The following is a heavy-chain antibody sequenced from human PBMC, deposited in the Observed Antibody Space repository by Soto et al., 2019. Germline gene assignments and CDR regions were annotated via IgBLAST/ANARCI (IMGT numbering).Heavy chain of an antibody. J-gene: IGHJ4*02. CDR1: GXTXXXYG. CDR2: ISYDGSNK. Sequence: QVQLVESGGGVVQPGRSLRLSCAXSGXTXXXYGMHWVRQAPGKGLEWVAVISYDGSNKYYADSVKGRFTISRDNSKNTLYLQMNSLRAEDTAVYYCAKDGFVEYCSSTSCSTGIDYWGQGTLVTVSS. V-gene: IGHV3-30*18. D-gene: IGHD2-2*02. CDR3: AKDGFVEYCSSTSCSTGIDY.